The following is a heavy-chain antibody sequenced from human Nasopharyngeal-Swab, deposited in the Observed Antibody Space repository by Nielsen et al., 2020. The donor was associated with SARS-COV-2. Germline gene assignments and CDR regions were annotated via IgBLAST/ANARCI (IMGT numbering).Heavy chain of an antibody. V-gene: IGHV1-69*04. CDR2: IIPILGIA. CDR3: ARENVYDSSGYSTDY. CDR1: GGTFSSYA. Sequence: SVKVSCKASGGTFSSYAISWVRQDPGQGLEWMGRIIPILGIANYAQKFKGRVTITADKSTSTAYMELSSLRSEDTAVYYCARENVYDSSGYSTDYWGQGTLVTVSS. D-gene: IGHD3-22*01. J-gene: IGHJ4*02.